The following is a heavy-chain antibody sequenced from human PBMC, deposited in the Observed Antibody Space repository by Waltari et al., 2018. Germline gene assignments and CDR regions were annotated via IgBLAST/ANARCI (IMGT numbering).Heavy chain of an antibody. CDR3: AHTLPPWIVATIGGYFDY. V-gene: IGHV2-5*01. CDR2: IYWNDDK. D-gene: IGHD5-12*01. J-gene: IGHJ4*02. Sequence: QITLKESGPTLVKPTQTLTLTCTFSGFSLSTSGVGVGWIRQPPGKALEWLALIYWNDDKRYSPSLKSRLTITKDTSKNQVVLTMTNMDPVDTATYYCAHTLPPWIVATIGGYFDYWGQGTLVTVSS. CDR1: GFSLSTSGVG.